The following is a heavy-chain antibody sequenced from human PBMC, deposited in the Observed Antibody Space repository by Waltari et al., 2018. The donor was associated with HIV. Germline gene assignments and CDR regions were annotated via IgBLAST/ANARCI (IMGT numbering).Heavy chain of an antibody. CDR3: AREQIVVDDYYGMDV. J-gene: IGHJ6*02. CDR2: ISDDGSNK. D-gene: IGHD3-22*01. V-gene: IGHV3-30-3*01. Sequence: QVQLVESGGGVVQPGRSLRLSCAASGFTFSSYAMHWVRQAPGKGLGWVAVISDDGSNKYYADSVKGRFTISRDNSKNTLYLQMNSLRAEDTAVYYCAREQIVVDDYYGMDVWGQGTTVTVSS. CDR1: GFTFSSYA.